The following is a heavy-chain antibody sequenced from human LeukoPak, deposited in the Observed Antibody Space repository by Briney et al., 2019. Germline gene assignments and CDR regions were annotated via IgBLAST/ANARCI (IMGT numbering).Heavy chain of an antibody. D-gene: IGHD6-13*01. Sequence: SVKVSCKASGGTFSSYAISWVRQAPGQGLEWMGRIIPIFGTANYAQKFQGRVTITTDESTSTAYMELSSLRSEDTAVYYCARDYLIAAAVGNWFDHWGQGTLVTVSS. V-gene: IGHV1-69*05. CDR1: GGTFSSYA. CDR2: IIPIFGTA. J-gene: IGHJ5*02. CDR3: ARDYLIAAAVGNWFDH.